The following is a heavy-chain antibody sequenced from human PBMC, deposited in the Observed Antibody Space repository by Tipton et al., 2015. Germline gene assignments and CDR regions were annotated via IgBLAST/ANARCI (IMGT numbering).Heavy chain of an antibody. J-gene: IGHJ6*01. V-gene: IGHV3-7*01. CDR1: GFTFSNYW. CDR3: ARGYRMDV. CDR2: IKPDGTES. Sequence: SLRLSCTASGFTFSNYWMTWVRQAPGKGLEWVANIKPDGTESYYVDSVKGRFTFSRDNAKNSLYLQMSSLRAEDTAVYYCARGYRMDVWGQGTTVTVSS.